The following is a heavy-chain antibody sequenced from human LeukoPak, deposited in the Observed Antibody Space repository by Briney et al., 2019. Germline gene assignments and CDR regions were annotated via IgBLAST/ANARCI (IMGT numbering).Heavy chain of an antibody. CDR3: AREGAYGSGSYEH. Sequence: PGGSLRLSCAVSGSSVRGNYMSWVPQAPGKGLQWVSIIYSGESTYYADSVKGRFTISRDHSKNTLYLQMHRLRVEDTAVYYCAREGAYGSGSYEHWGQGTLVTVAS. D-gene: IGHD3-10*01. CDR1: GSSVRGNY. V-gene: IGHV3-53*01. CDR2: IYSGEST. J-gene: IGHJ4*02.